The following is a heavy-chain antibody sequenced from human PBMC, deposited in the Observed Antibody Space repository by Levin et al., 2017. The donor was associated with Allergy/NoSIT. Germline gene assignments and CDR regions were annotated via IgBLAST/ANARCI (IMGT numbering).Heavy chain of an antibody. CDR3: ARDLVTLRQLGKNWFDP. V-gene: IGHV1-18*01. D-gene: IGHD6-13*01. Sequence: ASVKVSCKASGYTFTSYGISWVRQAPGQGLEWMGWISAYNGNTNYAQKLQGRVTMTTDTSTSTAYMELRSLRSDDTAVYYCARDLVTLRQLGKNWFDPWGQGTLVTVSS. CDR2: ISAYNGNT. CDR1: GYTFTSYG. J-gene: IGHJ5*02.